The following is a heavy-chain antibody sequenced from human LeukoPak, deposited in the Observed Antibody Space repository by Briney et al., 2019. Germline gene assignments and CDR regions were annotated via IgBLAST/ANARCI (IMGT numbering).Heavy chain of an antibody. CDR3: AKDPCGGDCYAHDF. D-gene: IGHD2-21*02. Sequence: GGPLRLSCAASGFTFSSYRMHWVRQAPGKGLEGVADISYDGSNKYYADSVKGRLTISRDNYKNTLYLQMNSLRAEDTAVYYCAKDPCGGDCYAHDFWGQGTLVTVSS. J-gene: IGHJ4*02. V-gene: IGHV3-30*18. CDR2: ISYDGSNK. CDR1: GFTFSSYR.